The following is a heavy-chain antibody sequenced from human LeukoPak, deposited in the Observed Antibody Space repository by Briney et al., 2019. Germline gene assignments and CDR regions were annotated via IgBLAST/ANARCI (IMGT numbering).Heavy chain of an antibody. CDR1: GGSISSYY. V-gene: IGHV4-59*12. J-gene: IGHJ4*02. D-gene: IGHD6-13*01. Sequence: SETLSLTCTVSGGSISSYYWSWIRQPPGKGLEWIGYIYYSGSTNYNPSLKSRVTISVDKSKNQFSLKLSSVTAADTAVYYCARVDGVAADHWGQGTLVTVSS. CDR2: IYYSGST. CDR3: ARVDGVAADH.